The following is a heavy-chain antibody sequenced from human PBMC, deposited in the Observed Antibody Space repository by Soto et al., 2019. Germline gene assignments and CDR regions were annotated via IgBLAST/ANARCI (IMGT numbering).Heavy chain of an antibody. CDR3: AAYSSSWYGFAYFDY. D-gene: IGHD6-13*01. Sequence: QVQLVQSGAEVKKPGASVKVSCKASGYTFTGYYMHWVRQAPGQGLEWMGWIIPIFGTANYAQKFQGRVTITADESTSTAYMELSSLRSEDTAVYYCAAYSSSWYGFAYFDYWGQGTLVTVSS. J-gene: IGHJ4*02. CDR1: GYTFTGYY. CDR2: IIPIFGTA. V-gene: IGHV1-69*01.